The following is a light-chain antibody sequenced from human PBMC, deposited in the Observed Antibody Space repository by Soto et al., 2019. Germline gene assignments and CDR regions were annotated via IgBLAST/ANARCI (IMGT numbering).Light chain of an antibody. CDR2: GAS. CDR3: QHYGSSPWT. J-gene: IGKJ1*01. V-gene: IGKV3-20*01. CDR1: QNVSGNY. Sequence: EFVLTQSPGTLSFSPREKTNLSCRASQNVSGNYLAWYQQKPGQAPRLLIYGASSRATGIPDRFSGSGSGTDFTLTISRLAPEDFAVYYCQHYGSSPWTFGQGTKV.